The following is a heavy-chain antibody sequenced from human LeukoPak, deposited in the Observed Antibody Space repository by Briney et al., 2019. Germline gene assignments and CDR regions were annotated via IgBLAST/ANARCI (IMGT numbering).Heavy chain of an antibody. CDR3: ARARGYCSSTSCYVGREEGWFDP. D-gene: IGHD2-2*01. CDR1: GGSISSGDYY. V-gene: IGHV4-30-4*02. Sequence: SETLSLTCTVSGGSISSGDYYWGWIRQPPGKGLEWIGYIYYSGSTYYNPSLKSRVTISVDTSKNQFSLKLSSVTAADTAVYYCARARGYCSSTSCYVGREEGWFDPWGQGTLVTVSS. CDR2: IYYSGST. J-gene: IGHJ5*02.